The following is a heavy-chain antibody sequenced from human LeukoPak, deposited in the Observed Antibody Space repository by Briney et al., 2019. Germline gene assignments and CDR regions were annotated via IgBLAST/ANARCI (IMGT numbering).Heavy chain of an antibody. CDR3: SRHVVGFNNIDAFDI. Sequence: SETLSLTCSVSGRSIITHYWSWIRQPPGKGLEWIGYIYYGGSTNYNPSLKSRVTISVDTSKNQFSLKLRSVSAADTAVYHCSRHVVGFNNIDAFDIWGQGTMVTVSS. J-gene: IGHJ3*02. CDR2: IYYGGST. CDR1: GRSIITHY. V-gene: IGHV4-59*08. D-gene: IGHD1-14*01.